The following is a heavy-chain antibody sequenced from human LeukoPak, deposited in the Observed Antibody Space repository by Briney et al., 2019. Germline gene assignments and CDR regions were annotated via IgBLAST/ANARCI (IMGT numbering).Heavy chain of an antibody. CDR1: GGSFSGYY. D-gene: IGHD6-25*01. CDR3: ARDHTPGIAAPAAQDY. J-gene: IGHJ4*02. Sequence: ETLSLTCDVYGGSFSGYYWSWIRQPPGKGLEWVANIKQDGSEKYYVDSVKGRFTISRDNAKNSLYLQMNSLRAEDTAVYYCARDHTPGIAAPAAQDYWGQGTLVTVSS. CDR2: IKQDGSEK. V-gene: IGHV3-7*03.